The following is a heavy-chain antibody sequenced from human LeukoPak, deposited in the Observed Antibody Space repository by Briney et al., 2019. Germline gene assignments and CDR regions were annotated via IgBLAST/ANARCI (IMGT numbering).Heavy chain of an antibody. J-gene: IGHJ4*02. CDR3: ARDPRTVRI. V-gene: IGHV3-30*02. D-gene: IGHD1-1*01. CDR1: GFTFSSYG. CDR2: IRYEGSYK. Sequence: GGSLRLSCAASGFTFSSYGMHWVRQAPGKGLEWVAFIRYEGSYKYYADSVKGRFTVSRDNAKNSLYLQMNSLRVEDTAVYYCARDPRTVRIWGQGTLVTVSS.